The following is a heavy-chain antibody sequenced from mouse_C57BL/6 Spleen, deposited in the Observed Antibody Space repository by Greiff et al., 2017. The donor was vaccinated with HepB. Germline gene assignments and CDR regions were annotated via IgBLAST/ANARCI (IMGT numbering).Heavy chain of an antibody. J-gene: IGHJ1*03. CDR2: ISSGSSTI. D-gene: IGHD1-1*01. CDR3: ARSYYGSSYRYFDV. CDR1: GFTFSDYG. V-gene: IGHV5-17*01. Sequence: DVMLVESGGGLVKPGGSLKLSCAASGFTFSDYGMHWVRQAPEKGLEWVAYISSGSSTIYYADTVKGRFNISRDNAKNTLFLQMTSLRSEVAAMYYCARSYYGSSYRYFDVWGTGTTVTVSS.